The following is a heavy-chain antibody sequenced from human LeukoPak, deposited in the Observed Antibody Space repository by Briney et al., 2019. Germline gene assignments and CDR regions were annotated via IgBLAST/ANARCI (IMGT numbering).Heavy chain of an antibody. J-gene: IGHJ5*02. CDR3: ARGGVTYVLNWFDP. V-gene: IGHV4-39*07. D-gene: IGHD4-23*01. Sequence: KASETLSLTCTVSGGSISNSSYYWGWIRQPPGKGLEWIGSIYYSGSTYCNPSLKSRVTISVDTSKNQFSLKLSSVTAADTAVYYCARGGVTYVLNWFDPWGQGTLVTVSS. CDR1: GGSISNSSYY. CDR2: IYYSGST.